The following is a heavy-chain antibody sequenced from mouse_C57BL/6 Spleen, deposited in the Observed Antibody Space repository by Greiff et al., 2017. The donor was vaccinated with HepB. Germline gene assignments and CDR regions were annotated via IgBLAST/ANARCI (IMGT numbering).Heavy chain of an antibody. V-gene: IGHV5-4*01. D-gene: IGHD1-3*01. CDR1: GFTFSSYA. Sequence: EVHLVESGGGLVKPGGSLKLSCAASGFTFSSYAMSWVRQTPEKRLEWVATISDGGSYTYYPDNVKGRFTISRDNAKNNLYLQMSHLKSEDTAMYYCARGKWDYFDHWGQGTTLTVSS. J-gene: IGHJ2*01. CDR3: ARGKWDYFDH. CDR2: ISDGGSYT.